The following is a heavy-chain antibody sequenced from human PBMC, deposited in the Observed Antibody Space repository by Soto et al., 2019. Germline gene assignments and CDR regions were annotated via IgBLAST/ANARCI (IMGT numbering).Heavy chain of an antibody. CDR1: GYTFTSYD. V-gene: IGHV1-8*01. J-gene: IGHJ5*02. CDR2: MNPNSGNT. Sequence: QVPLVQSGAEVKKPGASVKVSCKASGYTFTSYDINWVRQATGQGLEWMGWMNPNSGNTGYAQKFQGRVTMTRNTSISTAYVELSSLRSEDTAVYYCARGSKGSSWYAYWFDPWGQGTLVTVSS. CDR3: ARGSKGSSWYAYWFDP. D-gene: IGHD6-13*01.